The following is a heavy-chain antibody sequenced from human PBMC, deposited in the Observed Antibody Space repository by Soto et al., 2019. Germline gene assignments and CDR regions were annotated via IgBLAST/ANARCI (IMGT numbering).Heavy chain of an antibody. CDR1: GLTFNHYA. V-gene: IGHV3-23*01. CDR3: AKDYTVAADPSSVILFDY. D-gene: IGHD2-15*01. J-gene: IGHJ4*02. CDR2: IIANGGT. Sequence: WGSLRLSCAASGLTFNHYAISFFRPSPGKWLEWVSIIIANGGTFYADSVKGRFTISRDNSKNTVYLQMSSLRVEDTAIYYCAKDYTVAADPSSVILFDYWGQGALVTVSS.